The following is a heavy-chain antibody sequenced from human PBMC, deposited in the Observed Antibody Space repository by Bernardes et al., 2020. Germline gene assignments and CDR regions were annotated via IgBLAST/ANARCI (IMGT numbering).Heavy chain of an antibody. V-gene: IGHV3-23*01. D-gene: IGHD3-3*01. Sequence: GCSLFRSCAASGFTFSTSAMSWVRQAPGQGLEWVSGISGSGGSTYYADSVKGRFTISRDNSMNTLYLQMNSLRGEDTAVYYCAKSEGPTITIFGVVIIRPVDYWGQGTLVTVSS. CDR2: ISGSGGST. CDR1: GFTFSTSA. J-gene: IGHJ4*02. CDR3: AKSEGPTITIFGVVIIRPVDY.